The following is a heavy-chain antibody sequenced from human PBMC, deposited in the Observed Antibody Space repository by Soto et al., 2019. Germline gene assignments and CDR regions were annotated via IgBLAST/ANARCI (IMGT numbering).Heavy chain of an antibody. CDR1: DGSISSYY. D-gene: IGHD6-6*01. Sequence: SETLSLTCTVSDGSISSYYWSWIRQPPGKGLEWIGYIYYSGSTNYNPSLKSRVTISVDTSKNQFSLKLSSVTAADTAVYYCARHGKDSSSSYYMDVWGKGTTVTVSS. V-gene: IGHV4-59*08. J-gene: IGHJ6*03. CDR3: ARHGKDSSSSYYMDV. CDR2: IYYSGST.